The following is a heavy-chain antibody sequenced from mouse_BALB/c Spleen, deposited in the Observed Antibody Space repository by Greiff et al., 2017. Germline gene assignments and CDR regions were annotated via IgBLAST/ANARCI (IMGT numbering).Heavy chain of an antibody. CDR1: GYTFTSYY. CDR3: ARPTMITSAWFAY. V-gene: IGHV1S56*01. Sequence: QVQLQQSGPELVKPGASVRISCKASGYTFTSYYIHWVKQRPGQGLEWIGWIYPGNVNTKYNEKFKGKATLTADKSSSTAYMQLSSLTSEDSAVYFCARPTMITSAWFAYWGQGTLVTVSA. CDR2: IYPGNVNT. J-gene: IGHJ3*01. D-gene: IGHD2-4*01.